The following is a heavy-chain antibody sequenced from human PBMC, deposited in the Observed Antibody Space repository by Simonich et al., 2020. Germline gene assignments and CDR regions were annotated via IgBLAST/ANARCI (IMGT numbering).Heavy chain of an antibody. Sequence: QVQLVQSGAEVKKPGASVKVSCKASGYTFTSYDINWVGQATGQGLEWMGGMNPNSGNTGYAQKFQGRVTMTRNTSISTAYMELSSLRSEDTAVYYCRFFVVVPAAKADAFDIWGQGTMVTVSS. CDR3: RFFVVVPAAKADAFDI. CDR2: MNPNSGNT. CDR1: GYTFTSYD. J-gene: IGHJ3*02. V-gene: IGHV1-8*01. D-gene: IGHD2-2*01.